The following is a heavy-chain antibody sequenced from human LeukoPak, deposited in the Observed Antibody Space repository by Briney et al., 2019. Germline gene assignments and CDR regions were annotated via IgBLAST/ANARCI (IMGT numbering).Heavy chain of an antibody. Sequence: ASVKVSCKASGYTFTSYGISWVRQAPGQGLEWMGWISAYNGNTNYAQKFQGRVTITADESTSTAYMELSSLRSEDTAVYYCARDTTVGCSGGSCYYGVSNWFDPWGQGTLVTVSS. CDR1: GYTFTSYG. J-gene: IGHJ5*02. D-gene: IGHD2-15*01. V-gene: IGHV1-18*01. CDR2: ISAYNGNT. CDR3: ARDTTVGCSGGSCYYGVSNWFDP.